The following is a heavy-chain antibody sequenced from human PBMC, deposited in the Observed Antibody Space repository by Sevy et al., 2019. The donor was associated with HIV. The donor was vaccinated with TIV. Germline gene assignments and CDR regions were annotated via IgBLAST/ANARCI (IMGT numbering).Heavy chain of an antibody. D-gene: IGHD6-25*01. CDR3: AAAAGTDILGYYFDS. V-gene: IGHV4-4*02. Sequence: SETLSLTCTVSGDSIISSRWWSWFRQSPGKGLEWIGDMYHRGTTNYSPSLKNRVIMSVDKSKNQFSLKLTSETAADTAVYYCAAAAGTDILGYYFDSWGQGIPVTVSS. CDR2: MYHRGTT. J-gene: IGHJ4*02. CDR1: GDSIISSRW.